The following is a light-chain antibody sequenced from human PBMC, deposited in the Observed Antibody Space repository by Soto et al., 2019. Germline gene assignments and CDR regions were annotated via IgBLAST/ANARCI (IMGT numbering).Light chain of an antibody. Sequence: EIVLTQSPGTLYLSPGERATLSCGVSQSVSSNYLAWYQQKPGQAPRLLIYGASSRATGIPDRFSGSGSGTDFTLTISRLEPEDFAVYYCQQYGTSPRTFGQGTKVDIK. V-gene: IGKV3-20*01. CDR2: GAS. J-gene: IGKJ1*01. CDR3: QQYGTSPRT. CDR1: QSVSSNY.